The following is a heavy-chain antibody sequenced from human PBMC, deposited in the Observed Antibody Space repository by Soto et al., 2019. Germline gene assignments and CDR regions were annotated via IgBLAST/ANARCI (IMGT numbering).Heavy chain of an antibody. Sequence: QVQLVQSGAEVKQPGASVKVSCKASGYTFTTYGISWVRQAPGQGLEWMGWINAYNGNTNYAQKLQGRVTMTTDTSPSTAYLELRSLRSDDTAVYYCARDPVAGTYFDYWGQGTLVTVSS. D-gene: IGHD6-19*01. CDR2: INAYNGNT. CDR3: ARDPVAGTYFDY. V-gene: IGHV1-18*01. J-gene: IGHJ4*02. CDR1: GYTFTTYG.